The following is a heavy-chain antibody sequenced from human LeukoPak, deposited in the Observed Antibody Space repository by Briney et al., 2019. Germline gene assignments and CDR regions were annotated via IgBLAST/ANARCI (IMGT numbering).Heavy chain of an antibody. V-gene: IGHV4-34*01. Sequence: SETLCLTCAVYGGSFSGYYWSWIRQPPGKGLEWIGEINHSGSTNYNPSLKSRVTISVDTSENQFSLKLSSVTAADTAVYYCARGGRIAAAGTGYFDYWGQGTLVTVSS. CDR1: GGSFSGYY. D-gene: IGHD6-13*01. CDR2: INHSGST. J-gene: IGHJ4*02. CDR3: ARGGRIAAAGTGYFDY.